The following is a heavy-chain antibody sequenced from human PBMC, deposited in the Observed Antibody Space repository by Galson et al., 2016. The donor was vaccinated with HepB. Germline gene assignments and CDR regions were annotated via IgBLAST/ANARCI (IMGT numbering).Heavy chain of an antibody. CDR2: ISYDGSNK. Sequence: SLRLSCAASGFSFSSYSMNWVRQAPGKGLEWVAFISYDGSNKKYADSVKGRFTISRDNSNSMLFLQMSSLRADDTAVYYCARRHEYCPPVGCSVDYWGQGTLVSVSS. V-gene: IGHV3-30*03. CDR1: GFSFSSYS. CDR3: ARRHEYCPPVGCSVDY. J-gene: IGHJ4*02. D-gene: IGHD2/OR15-2a*01.